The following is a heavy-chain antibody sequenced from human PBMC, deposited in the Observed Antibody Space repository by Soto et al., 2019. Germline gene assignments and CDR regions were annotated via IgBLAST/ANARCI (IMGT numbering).Heavy chain of an antibody. CDR1: GFTFSSYA. CDR2: ISYDGSNK. D-gene: IGHD1-26*01. J-gene: IGHJ4*02. Sequence: GGSLRLSCAASGFTFSSYAMHWVRQAPGKGLEWVAVISYDGSNKYYADSVKGRFTISRDNSKNTLYLQMNSLRAEDTAVYYCARGRGWELLRPFDYWGQGTLVTVSS. CDR3: ARGRGWELLRPFDY. V-gene: IGHV3-30-3*01.